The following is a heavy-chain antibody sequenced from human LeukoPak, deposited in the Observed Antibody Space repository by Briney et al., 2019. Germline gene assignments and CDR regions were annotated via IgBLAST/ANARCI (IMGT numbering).Heavy chain of an antibody. CDR2: IYHSGST. D-gene: IGHD3-16*01. V-gene: IGHV4-30-2*01. CDR3: ARQNDFDC. Sequence: PSETLSLTCAVSGGSISSGGYSWSWIRQPPGTGLEWIGYIYHSGSTYYNPSLKSRVTISVDRSKNQFSLKLSSVTAADTAVYYCARQNDFDCWGQGTLVTVSS. J-gene: IGHJ4*02. CDR1: GGSISSGGYS.